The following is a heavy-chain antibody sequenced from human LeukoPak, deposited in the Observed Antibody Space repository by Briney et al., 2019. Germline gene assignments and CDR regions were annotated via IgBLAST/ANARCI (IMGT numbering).Heavy chain of an antibody. CDR3: ARGPSGYHNT. J-gene: IGHJ4*02. D-gene: IGHD5-12*01. CDR1: GFTFSSYN. V-gene: IGHV3-21*01. Sequence: GGSLRLSCAASGFTFSSYNMNWVRQAPGKGLEWVSSITSGSSYIYYADSVKGRFTISRDNAKNSLYLQMNSLRAEDTAVYYCARGPSGYHNTGGQGTLVTVSS. CDR2: ITSGSSYI.